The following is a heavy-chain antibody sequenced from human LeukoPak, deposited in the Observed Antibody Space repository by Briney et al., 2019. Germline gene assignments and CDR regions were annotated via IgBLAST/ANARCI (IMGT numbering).Heavy chain of an antibody. Sequence: PGGSLRLSCTAPGFTVSSIYMSWVRQAPGKGLEWVSVIYNDGSPYYADSVRDRFTISRDNSKNTVDLQLNRLRAEDTAVYFCARGLLAAGTFDSWGQGTLVTVSS. D-gene: IGHD6-13*01. CDR1: GFTVSSIY. CDR2: IYNDGSP. V-gene: IGHV3-66*01. CDR3: ARGLLAAGTFDS. J-gene: IGHJ4*02.